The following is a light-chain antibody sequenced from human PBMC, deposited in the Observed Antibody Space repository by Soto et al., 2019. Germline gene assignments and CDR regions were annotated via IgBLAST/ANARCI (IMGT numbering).Light chain of an antibody. J-gene: IGLJ1*01. V-gene: IGLV7-46*01. CDR3: MLTHSGARV. Sequence: QAVVTQEPSLTVSPGGTVTLTCGSSTGAVTSGHYPYWFQQKPGQAPRTLIYDTDNKHSWTPARFSGSLLGGKAALTLSGAQPEDDADFYCMLTHSGARVFGSGTKVTVL. CDR2: DTD. CDR1: TGAVTSGHY.